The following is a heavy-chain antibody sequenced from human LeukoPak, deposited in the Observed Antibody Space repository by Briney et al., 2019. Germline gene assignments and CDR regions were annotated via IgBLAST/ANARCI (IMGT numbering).Heavy chain of an antibody. Sequence: GGSLRLSCAASGFTFSGYWMHWVRQAPGKGLVWVSRINSDGSSTSYADSVKGRFTISRDNAKNTLYLQMNSLRAEDTAVYYCARDQEYYYDSSGYNAVYWGQGTLVTVSS. D-gene: IGHD3-22*01. CDR3: ARDQEYYYDSSGYNAVY. J-gene: IGHJ4*02. CDR1: GFTFSGYW. CDR2: INSDGSST. V-gene: IGHV3-74*01.